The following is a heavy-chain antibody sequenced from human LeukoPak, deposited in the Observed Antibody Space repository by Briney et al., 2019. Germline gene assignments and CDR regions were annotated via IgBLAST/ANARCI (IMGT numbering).Heavy chain of an antibody. CDR3: ARAGEIAAAGHQYFDY. J-gene: IGHJ4*02. V-gene: IGHV4-4*07. CDR1: GGSISSYY. D-gene: IGHD6-13*01. Sequence: SETLSLTCTVSGGSISSYYWSWIRQPAGKGLEWIGRIYTSGSTNYNPSLKSRVTMSVDTSKNQFSLKLSSVTAADTAVYYCARAGEIAAAGHQYFDYWGQGTLVTVSS. CDR2: IYTSGST.